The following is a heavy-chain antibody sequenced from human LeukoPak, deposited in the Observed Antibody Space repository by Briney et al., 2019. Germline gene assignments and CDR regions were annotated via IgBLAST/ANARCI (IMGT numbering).Heavy chain of an antibody. CDR3: ARVPLSDASGHYYPH. Sequence: RASVKVACKTSGYTFTNYGMHWVRQAPRQSPEWMGWINTGNGDTKSSQRFQDRVTLTRDTSARTAYMELNSLNFEDTAVYYCARVPLSDASGHYYPHWGQGTLVTVSS. J-gene: IGHJ1*01. CDR1: GYTFTNYG. D-gene: IGHD1-26*01. V-gene: IGHV1-3*04. CDR2: INTGNGDT.